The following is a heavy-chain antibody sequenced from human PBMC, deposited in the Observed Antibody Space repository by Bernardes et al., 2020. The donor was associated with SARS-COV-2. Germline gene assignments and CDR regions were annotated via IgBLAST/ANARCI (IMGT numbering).Heavy chain of an antibody. CDR3: TRPIVPDLGYYYGMDV. CDR1: GFTFSGSA. J-gene: IGHJ6*02. D-gene: IGHD2-2*01. V-gene: IGHV3-73*01. CDR2: IRSKANSYAT. Sequence: GGSLRLSCAASGFTFSGSAMHWVRQASGKGLEWVGRIRSKANSYATAYAASVKGRFTISRDDSKNTAYLQMNSLKTEDTAVYYCTRPIVPDLGYYYGMDVWGQGTTVTVSS.